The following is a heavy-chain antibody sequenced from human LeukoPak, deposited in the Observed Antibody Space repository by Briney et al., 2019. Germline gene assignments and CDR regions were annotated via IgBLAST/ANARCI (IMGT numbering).Heavy chain of an antibody. CDR1: GYTFNSSY. Sequence: GASVKVSCKASGYTFNSSYMHWVRQAPGQGLEWMGIINPSDDSTGYAQKFQGRVTMTRDTPTSTVYMELSSLRSEDTAVYYCARGNHWNDEREDAFDIWGQGTMVTVSS. CDR2: INPSDDST. V-gene: IGHV1-46*02. J-gene: IGHJ3*02. CDR3: ARGNHWNDEREDAFDI. D-gene: IGHD1-1*01.